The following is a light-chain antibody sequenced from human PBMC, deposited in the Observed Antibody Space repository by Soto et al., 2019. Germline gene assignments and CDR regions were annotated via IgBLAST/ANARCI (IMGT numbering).Light chain of an antibody. J-gene: IGLJ3*02. CDR1: SSKIGAGYD. Sequence: QSVLTQPPSVSGALGQRVTISCTGSSSKIGAGYDVHWYQQLPGKAPKLLIYGNSNRPSGVPDRFSGSKSGTSASLAITGLQAEDEADYYCQSYDSSLSGWVFGGGTQLTVL. CDR3: QSYDSSLSGWV. CDR2: GNS. V-gene: IGLV1-40*01.